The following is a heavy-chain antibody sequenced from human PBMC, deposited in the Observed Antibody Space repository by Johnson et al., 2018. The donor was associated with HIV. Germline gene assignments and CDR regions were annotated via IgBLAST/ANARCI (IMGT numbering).Heavy chain of an antibody. CDR3: ARDSRIGTMVLLSDAFDF. CDR2: IYWDGGST. J-gene: IGHJ3*01. CDR1: GFNFDDYA. D-gene: IGHD4/OR15-4a*01. V-gene: IGHV3-20*04. Sequence: VQLVESGGGLVRPGGSLRLYCAASGFNFDDYAMHWVRQAPGKGLEWVSGIYWDGGSTGYADSVKGRFTISRDNAKNPQFLQMNSLRAEDTACYYWARDSRIGTMVLLSDAFDFWGQGTMVTVSS.